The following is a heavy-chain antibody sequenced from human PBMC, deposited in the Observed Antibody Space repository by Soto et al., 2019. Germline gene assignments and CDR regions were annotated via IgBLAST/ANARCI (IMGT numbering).Heavy chain of an antibody. CDR2: INPSGGST. V-gene: IGHV1-46*01. J-gene: IGHJ5*02. D-gene: IGHD1-1*01. Sequence: ASVKVSCKASGYTFTSYYMHWVRQAPGQGLEWMGIINPSGGSTSYAQKFQGRVTMTRDTSTSTVYMELSSLRSEDTAVYYCAREADDWKDVFGQNSFHPWGQGTLVTVSS. CDR1: GYTFTSYY. CDR3: AREADDWKDVFGQNSFHP.